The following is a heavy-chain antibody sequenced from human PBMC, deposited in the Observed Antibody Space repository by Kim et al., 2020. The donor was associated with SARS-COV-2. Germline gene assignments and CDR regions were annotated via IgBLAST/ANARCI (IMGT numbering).Heavy chain of an antibody. CDR1: GFTFSSYS. CDR2: ISSSSSTI. J-gene: IGHJ4*02. D-gene: IGHD3-22*01. CDR3: ARVGTYYYDSSGYPQRPFDY. V-gene: IGHV3-48*02. Sequence: GGSLRLSCAASGFTFSSYSMNWVRQAPGKGLEWVSYISSSSSTIYYADSVKGRFTISRDNAKNSLYLQMNSLRDEDTAVYYCARVGTYYYDSSGYPQRPFDYWGQGTLVTVSS.